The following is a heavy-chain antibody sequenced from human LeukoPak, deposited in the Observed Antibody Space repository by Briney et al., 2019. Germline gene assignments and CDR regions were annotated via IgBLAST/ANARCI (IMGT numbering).Heavy chain of an antibody. Sequence: ASVKVSCKASGYTFINYYMHWVRQAPGQGLEWMGIINPSGGSTSCGQKFQGRVTMTRDMSTSTFYMELSSLRSEDTAVYYCARDRWGIYDSSGYSNIDYYYYYMDVWGKGTTVTISS. CDR3: ARDRWGIYDSSGYSNIDYYYYYMDV. D-gene: IGHD3-22*01. CDR1: GYTFINYY. V-gene: IGHV1-46*01. CDR2: INPSGGST. J-gene: IGHJ6*03.